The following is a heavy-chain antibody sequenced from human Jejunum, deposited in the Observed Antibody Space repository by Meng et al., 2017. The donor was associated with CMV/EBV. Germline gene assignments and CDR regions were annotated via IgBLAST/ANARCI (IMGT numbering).Heavy chain of an antibody. V-gene: IGHV1-2*02. D-gene: IGHD1-26*01. CDR2: INPNIRGT. J-gene: IGHJ4*02. Sequence: SGFTFNDYDMQRVRQAPGQGPEWMGWINPNIRGTTCPQKFQGRGALTTDTSMSKAYMELSSLTSDDTAVYYCARGGGMYPGGRFDYWGQGTLVTVSS. CDR1: GFTFNDYD. CDR3: ARGGGMYPGGRFDY.